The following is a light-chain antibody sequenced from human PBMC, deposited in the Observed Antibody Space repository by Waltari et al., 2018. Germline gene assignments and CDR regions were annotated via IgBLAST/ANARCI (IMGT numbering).Light chain of an antibody. Sequence: QSVLTQPPSASGTPGQRVTISCSGRSSNIGSNALNWYQHLPGTAPKLLIDSHDQRPSGVPDRFSGSKSGTSASLAISGLQSEDEADYYCAAWDDSLNGYVFGTGTKVTVL. CDR1: SSNIGSNA. CDR3: AAWDDSLNGYV. V-gene: IGLV1-44*01. J-gene: IGLJ1*01. CDR2: SHD.